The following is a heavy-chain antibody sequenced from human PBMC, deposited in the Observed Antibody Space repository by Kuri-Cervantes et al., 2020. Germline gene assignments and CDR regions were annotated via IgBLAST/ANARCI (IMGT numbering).Heavy chain of an antibody. J-gene: IGHJ4*02. Sequence: SLKISCAASGFTFDDYAMHWVRQAPGKGLEWVSGISWNSGSIGYADSVKGRFTISRDNSKNTLYLQMNSLRAEDTAVYYCAREYCSSTSCYAGLASGYFDYWGQGTLVTVSS. CDR1: GFTFDDYA. CDR3: AREYCSSTSCYAGLASGYFDY. CDR2: ISWNSGSI. V-gene: IGHV3-9*01. D-gene: IGHD2-2*01.